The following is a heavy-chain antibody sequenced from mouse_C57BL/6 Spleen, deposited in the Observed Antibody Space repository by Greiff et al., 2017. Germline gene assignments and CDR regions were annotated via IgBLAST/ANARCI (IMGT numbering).Heavy chain of an antibody. Sequence: QVQLQQPGAELVRPGSSVKLSCKASGYTFTSYWMHWVKQRPIQGLDWIGNIDPSDSETHYNQKFKDKATLTVDKSSSTAYMQLSSLTSEDSAVYYCARWSLELYPDYWGQGTTLTVSS. CDR3: ARWSLELYPDY. D-gene: IGHD6-2*01. V-gene: IGHV1-52*01. CDR2: IDPSDSET. J-gene: IGHJ2*01. CDR1: GYTFTSYW.